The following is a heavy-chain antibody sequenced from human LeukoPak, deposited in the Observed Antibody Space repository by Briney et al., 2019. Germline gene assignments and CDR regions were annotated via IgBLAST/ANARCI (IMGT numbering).Heavy chain of an antibody. CDR1: GFTFSSYW. V-gene: IGHV3-7*01. D-gene: IGHD2-8*01. CDR3: AKWGGTETSSFDY. J-gene: IGHJ4*02. Sequence: GGSLRLSGAASGFTFSSYWMSWVRQAPGKGLEWVANIKKDGSQKVYGDSVKGRFTISRDNSKKSLFLHMSGLKEDDTAIYYCAKWGGTETSSFDYWGQGALVTVSS. CDR2: IKKDGSQK.